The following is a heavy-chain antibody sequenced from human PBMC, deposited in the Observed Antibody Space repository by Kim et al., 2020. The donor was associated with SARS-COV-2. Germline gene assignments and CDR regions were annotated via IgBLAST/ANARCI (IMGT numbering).Heavy chain of an antibody. J-gene: IGHJ4*02. Sequence: ASVKVSCKSSGYTFTSYAMNWVRQAPGQGLEWMGWINTNTGNPTYAQGFTGRFVFSLDTSVSTAYLQISSLKAEDTAVYYCARDRGYYYDSSGYYSPFFDYWGQGTLVTVSS. CDR2: INTNTGNP. D-gene: IGHD3-22*01. CDR3: ARDRGYYYDSSGYYSPFFDY. V-gene: IGHV7-4-1*02. CDR1: GYTFTSYA.